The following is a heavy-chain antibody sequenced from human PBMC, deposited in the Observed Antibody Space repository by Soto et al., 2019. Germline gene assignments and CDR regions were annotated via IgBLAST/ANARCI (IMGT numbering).Heavy chain of an antibody. CDR1: GFTFDDYA. V-gene: IGHV3-9*01. CDR2: VSRNSGSI. CDR3: AKTINGYYSAFDY. D-gene: IGHD3-22*01. J-gene: IGHJ4*02. Sequence: SLRLSCAASGFTFDDYAMHWVRQAPGKGLEWVSSVSRNSGSIGYADSVRGRFTISRDNAKNSLYLQMNSLRPEDTALYYCAKTINGYYSAFDYWGRGTLVTVSS.